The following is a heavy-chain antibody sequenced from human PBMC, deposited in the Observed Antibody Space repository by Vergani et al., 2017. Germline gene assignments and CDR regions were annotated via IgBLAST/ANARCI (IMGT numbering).Heavy chain of an antibody. J-gene: IGHJ6*03. V-gene: IGHV1-69*12. CDR3: ARASLSDYDSLTGPNYYYYYYMDV. CDR2: IIPIFGTA. Sequence: QVQLVQSGAEVKKPGSSVKVSCKASGGTFSSYAISWVRQAPGQGLEWMGGIIPIFGTANYAQKFQGRVTVTADESTSTAYMELSSLRSEDTAVYYCARASLSDYDSLTGPNYYYYYYMDVWGKGTTVTVSS. CDR1: GGTFSSYA. D-gene: IGHD3-9*01.